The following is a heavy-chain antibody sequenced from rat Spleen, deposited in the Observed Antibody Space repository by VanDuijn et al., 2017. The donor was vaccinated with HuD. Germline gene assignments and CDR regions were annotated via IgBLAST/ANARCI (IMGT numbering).Heavy chain of an antibody. J-gene: IGHJ2*01. CDR1: GFTFSSYV. V-gene: IGHV5-43*01. D-gene: IGHD2-1*01. Sequence: EVQLVESGGGLVQPGSSLKVSCVASGFTFSSYVMHWFRQAPENGIEWLAYINTDSSRTHYAETVKGRFTISRDNAKNTVDMQLSSLRSEDTAMYCCAREREYLRHFDYWGQGVMVTVSS. CDR2: INTDSSRT. CDR3: AREREYLRHFDY.